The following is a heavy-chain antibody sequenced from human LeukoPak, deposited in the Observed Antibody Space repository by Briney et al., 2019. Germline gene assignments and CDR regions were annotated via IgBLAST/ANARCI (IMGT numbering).Heavy chain of an antibody. J-gene: IGHJ6*03. Sequence: ASVKVSCKASGYTFISYDINWVRQATGQGLEWMGWMNPNSGNTGYAQKFQGRVTMTRNTSISTAYMELSSLRSEDTAVYYCARGTVTRFLNYYYYYYMDVWGKGTTVTVSS. CDR1: GYTFISYD. CDR3: ARGTVTRFLNYYYYYYMDV. V-gene: IGHV1-8*01. D-gene: IGHD4-11*01. CDR2: MNPNSGNT.